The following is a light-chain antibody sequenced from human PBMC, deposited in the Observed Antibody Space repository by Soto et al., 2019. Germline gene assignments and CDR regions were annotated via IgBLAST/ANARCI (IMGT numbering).Light chain of an antibody. Sequence: EIVLTQSPGTLSLSPGDRATLSCRASQSVTSTYLAWYQKEPGQAPRLLIYGASSRATGIPDRFSGSGSGTDFTLTISRLEPEDCAVYYCQQYGSSPRTFDQGTKVQIK. CDR1: QSVTSTY. CDR2: GAS. CDR3: QQYGSSPRT. J-gene: IGKJ1*01. V-gene: IGKV3-20*01.